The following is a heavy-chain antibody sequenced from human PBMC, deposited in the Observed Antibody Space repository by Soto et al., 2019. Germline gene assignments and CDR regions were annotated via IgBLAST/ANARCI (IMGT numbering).Heavy chain of an antibody. CDR3: AIIMFPPAGAVAGYGMDV. D-gene: IGHD3-10*02. CDR2: IYPGDSDT. J-gene: IGHJ6*02. Sequence: PGESLKISCKGSGYSFTSYWIGWVRQMPGKGLEWMGIIYPGDSDTRYSPSFQGQVTISADKSISTAYLQWSSLKASDTAMYYCAIIMFPPAGAVAGYGMDVWGQGTTVTVSS. CDR1: GYSFTSYW. V-gene: IGHV5-51*01.